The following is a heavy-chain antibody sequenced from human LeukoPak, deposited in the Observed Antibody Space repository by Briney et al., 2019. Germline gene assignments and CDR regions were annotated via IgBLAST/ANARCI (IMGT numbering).Heavy chain of an antibody. J-gene: IGHJ3*02. Sequence: SETLSLTCTVSGGSISSSSYYWGWIRQPPGKGLEWIGSIYYSGSTYYNPSLKSRVTISVDTSKNQFPLKLSSVTAADTAVYYCVLWDYYDSSGPHDAFDIWGQGTMVTVSS. D-gene: IGHD3-22*01. CDR2: IYYSGST. CDR1: GGSISSSSYY. CDR3: VLWDYYDSSGPHDAFDI. V-gene: IGHV4-39*06.